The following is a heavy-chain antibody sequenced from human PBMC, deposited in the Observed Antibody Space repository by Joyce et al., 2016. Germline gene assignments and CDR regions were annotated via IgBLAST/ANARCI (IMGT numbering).Heavy chain of an antibody. J-gene: IGHJ4*02. CDR1: GFTVSSTY. V-gene: IGHV3-53*01. Sequence: EVQLVESGGGLIQPGGSLRLSCATSGFTVSSTYRSWVRQTPGKGLEWVSVIHTSGGTEYADSVKGRFTISRDNSKNTLYLQMNSLRAEDTAVYYCTRSPEWLYFYGGGSIEDGGYFDYWGQGTLVTVSS. CDR2: IHTSGGT. CDR3: TRSPEWLYFYGGGSIEDGGYFDY. D-gene: IGHD3-3*01.